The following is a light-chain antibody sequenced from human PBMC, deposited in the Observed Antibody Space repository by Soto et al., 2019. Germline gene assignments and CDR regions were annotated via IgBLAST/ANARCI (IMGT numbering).Light chain of an antibody. CDR2: AAS. J-gene: IGKJ2*01. V-gene: IGKV1-39*01. Sequence: DIQMTQSPSSLSASVGDRVTITCRASQSISSYLHWYQHRPGKAPKLLIYAASSLQSGVPSRFSGSGSGTDFTLTISSLQPEDFATYFCQQSYSTPGYTFGQGTKLEIK. CDR1: QSISSY. CDR3: QQSYSTPGYT.